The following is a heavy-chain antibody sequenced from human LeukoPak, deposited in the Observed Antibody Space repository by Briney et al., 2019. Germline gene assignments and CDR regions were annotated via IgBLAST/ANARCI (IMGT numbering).Heavy chain of an antibody. Sequence: ASVKVSCKASGYTFTGYYMHWVRQAPGQGLEWMGWINPNSGGTNYAQKFQGRVTMTRDTSISTAYMELSRLRSDDTAVYYCARVWTGYDGSGYDSDYGMDVWGQGTTVTVSS. CDR1: GYTFTGYY. CDR3: ARVWTGYDGSGYDSDYGMDV. J-gene: IGHJ6*02. D-gene: IGHD3-22*01. V-gene: IGHV1-2*02. CDR2: INPNSGGT.